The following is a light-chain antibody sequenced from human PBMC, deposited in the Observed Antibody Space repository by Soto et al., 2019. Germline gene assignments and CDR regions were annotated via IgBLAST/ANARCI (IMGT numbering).Light chain of an antibody. Sequence: QSVLTQRPSASGTPGQRVTISCSGSSSNIESNFVYWYQQFPGTAPRLLIYRNNQRPSGVPDRFSGSKSGTSASLAISALRSEDEADYYCTVWDDSLRGRLFGGGTKVTVL. J-gene: IGLJ2*01. CDR1: SSNIESNF. V-gene: IGLV1-47*01. CDR2: RNN. CDR3: TVWDDSLRGRL.